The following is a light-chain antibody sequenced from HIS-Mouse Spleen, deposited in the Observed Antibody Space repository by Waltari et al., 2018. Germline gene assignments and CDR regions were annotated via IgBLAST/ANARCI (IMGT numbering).Light chain of an antibody. V-gene: IGLV3-25*03. CDR3: QSADSSGTNWV. CDR2: KDI. Sequence: SYELTQPPSVSVSPGQTARITCSGDALPKQYAYWYQQKPGQAPVLVIYKDIGRPSGIPERFSGSSSGTTVTLTISGVQAEDEADYYCQSADSSGTNWVFGGGTKLTVL. J-gene: IGLJ3*02. CDR1: ALPKQY.